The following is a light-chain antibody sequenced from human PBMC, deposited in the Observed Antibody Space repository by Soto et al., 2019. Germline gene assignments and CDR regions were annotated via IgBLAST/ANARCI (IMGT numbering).Light chain of an antibody. Sequence: QSALTQPASVSGSPGQSIAISCTGTRSDVGAYNYVSWYQQHPSKAPKLMISAITNRPSGVSDRFSGSKSGNTASLTISGLQAEDEADYYCSSFTSRFTFVFGTGTKVTVL. CDR2: AIT. J-gene: IGLJ1*01. CDR3: SSFTSRFTFV. CDR1: RSDVGAYNY. V-gene: IGLV2-14*01.